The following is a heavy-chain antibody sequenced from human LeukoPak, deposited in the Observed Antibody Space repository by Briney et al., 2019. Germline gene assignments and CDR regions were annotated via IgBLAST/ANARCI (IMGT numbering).Heavy chain of an antibody. CDR3: TTNYDFWSGYSNQDYFDY. D-gene: IGHD3-3*01. J-gene: IGHJ4*02. Sequence: GGSLRLSCAAAGFTFSSYGMHWVRQAPGKGLEWVAVISYDGSNKNYADSVKGRFTTSRDNSKNTLYLQMNSLKTEDTAVYYCTTNYDFWSGYSNQDYFDYWGQGTLVTVSS. CDR2: ISYDGSNK. V-gene: IGHV3-30*03. CDR1: GFTFSSYG.